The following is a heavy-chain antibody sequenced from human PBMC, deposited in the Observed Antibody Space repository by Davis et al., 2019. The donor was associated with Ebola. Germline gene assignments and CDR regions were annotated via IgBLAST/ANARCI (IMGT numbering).Heavy chain of an antibody. CDR3: ARVGGYSSSFWVFDY. D-gene: IGHD6-6*01. J-gene: IGHJ4*02. CDR1: GFTFSSYS. Sequence: GGSLRLSCAASGFTFSSYSMNWVRQAPGKGLEWVSSISSSSSYIYYADSVKGRFTISRDNSKNTLYLQMNSLRAEDTAVYYCARVGGYSSSFWVFDYWGQGTLVTVSS. CDR2: ISSSSSYI. V-gene: IGHV3-21*04.